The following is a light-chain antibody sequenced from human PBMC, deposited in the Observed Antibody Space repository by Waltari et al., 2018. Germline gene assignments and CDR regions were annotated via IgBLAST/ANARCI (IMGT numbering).Light chain of an antibody. V-gene: IGKV1-39*01. CDR1: QSISGD. CDR3: LQSYNSPWE. J-gene: IGKJ1*01. Sequence: DIQMTQSPSSLSASIGDRVTITCRASQSISGDLNWYQQKPGKAPKVLIYGASTLKNGVPSRFSGSGSGTDFTLTISSLQLEDSATYYCLQSYNSPWEFGQGTKVEIK. CDR2: GAS.